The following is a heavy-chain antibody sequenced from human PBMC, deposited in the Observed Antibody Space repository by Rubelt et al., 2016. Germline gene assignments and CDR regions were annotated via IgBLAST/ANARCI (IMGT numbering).Heavy chain of an antibody. CDR2: VFYNGAI. J-gene: IGHJ4*02. V-gene: IGHV4-39*07. CDR1: GDSISNDNYY. CDR3: ARNSIGWSQMDY. Sequence: QLHLQESGPGLVQPSETLSLTCTVFGDSISNDNYYWGWVRQSPGRGLEWIATVFYNGAIKDNPSLRSRLSLSVDTSKNQFSLKLRSVTAGDTAVYYCARNSIGWSQMDYWGQGTQVTVSS. D-gene: IGHD6-19*01.